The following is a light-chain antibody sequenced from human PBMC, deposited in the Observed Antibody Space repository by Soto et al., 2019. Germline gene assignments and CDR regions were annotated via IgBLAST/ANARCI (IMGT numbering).Light chain of an antibody. CDR3: SSLTTSFTYV. CDR1: SSDVGAYNY. V-gene: IGLV2-14*01. Sequence: SVLTQPASVSGSPGQSVAISCTGTSSDVGAYNYISWYQQHPGKAPKLLLSEVSNRPSGVSDRFSGSKSGNTASLTISGLQAEDEADYYCSSLTTSFTYVFGTGTKVTV. J-gene: IGLJ1*01. CDR2: EVS.